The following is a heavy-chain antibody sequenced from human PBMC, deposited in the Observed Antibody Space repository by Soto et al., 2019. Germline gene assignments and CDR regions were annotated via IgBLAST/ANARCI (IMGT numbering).Heavy chain of an antibody. D-gene: IGHD4-4*01. CDR2: IIPIFGTA. J-gene: IGHJ4*02. CDR3: ARESWSRAVTTRVVDY. V-gene: IGHV1-69*13. Sequence: GASVKVSCKASGGTFSSYAISWVRQAPGQGLEWMGGIIPIFGTANYAQKFQGRVTITADESTSTAYMELSSLRSEDTAVYYCARESWSRAVTTRVVDYWGQGTLVTVSS. CDR1: GGTFSSYA.